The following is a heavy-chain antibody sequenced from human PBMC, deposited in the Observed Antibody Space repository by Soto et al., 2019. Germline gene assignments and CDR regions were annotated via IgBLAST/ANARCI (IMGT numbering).Heavy chain of an antibody. CDR3: ARELIVGPAEYFQH. CDR2: INQDGSET. V-gene: IGHV3-7*01. Sequence: EVQLVESGGGLVQPGGSLRLSCAASGFTFSSSWMSWVRQAPGKGLEWVANINQDGSETYYVDSVKGRLTISRDNAKNSLSLQMSSRRAEDTAVYYCARELIVGPAEYFQHWGQGTLVTVSS. D-gene: IGHD1-26*01. CDR1: GFTFSSSW. J-gene: IGHJ1*01.